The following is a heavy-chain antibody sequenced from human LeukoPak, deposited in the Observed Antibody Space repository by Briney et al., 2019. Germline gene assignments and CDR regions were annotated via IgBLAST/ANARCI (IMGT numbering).Heavy chain of an antibody. Sequence: SETLSLTCAVYGGSFSGYYWSWIRQPPGKGLEWIGEINHSGSTNYNPSLKSRVTISVDTSKNQFSLKLSSVTAADTAVYYCARGRPDSSGYYFKVGFQHWGQGTLVTVSS. D-gene: IGHD3-22*01. CDR3: ARGRPDSSGYYFKVGFQH. J-gene: IGHJ1*01. V-gene: IGHV4-34*01. CDR1: GGSFSGYY. CDR2: INHSGST.